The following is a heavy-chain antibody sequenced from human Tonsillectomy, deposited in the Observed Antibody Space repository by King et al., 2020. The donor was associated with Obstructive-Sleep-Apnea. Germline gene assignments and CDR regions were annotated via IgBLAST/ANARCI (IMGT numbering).Heavy chain of an antibody. CDR2: IYYSGST. CDR1: GGSFSSHY. V-gene: IGHV4-59*11. CDR3: ARRNAGGSGTYYNGGLDY. J-gene: IGHJ4*02. D-gene: IGHD3-10*01. Sequence: VQLQESGPGLVKPSETLSLTCTVSGGSFSSHYWTWIRQPPGKGLEWIGYIYYSGSTNYNPSLMSRVTISLDTSKNQFSLKLSSVTAADTAVYYCARRNAGGSGTYYNGGLDYWGQGTLVTVSS.